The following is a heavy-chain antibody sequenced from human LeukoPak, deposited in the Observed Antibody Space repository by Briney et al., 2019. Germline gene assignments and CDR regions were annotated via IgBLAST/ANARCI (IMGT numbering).Heavy chain of an antibody. V-gene: IGHV3-30*02. CDR2: IRYDGSIK. CDR3: GKGSSTSGCPDY. CDR1: GFTFNSYG. D-gene: IGHD6-19*01. J-gene: IGHJ4*02. Sequence: GGSLRLSCAASGFTFNSYGMHWVRQAPGKGLDWVAFIRYDGSIKHYADSVKGRFTISRDNSKNTLFLQMNGLRPGDTAVYYCGKGSSTSGCPDYWGQGTLVTVSS.